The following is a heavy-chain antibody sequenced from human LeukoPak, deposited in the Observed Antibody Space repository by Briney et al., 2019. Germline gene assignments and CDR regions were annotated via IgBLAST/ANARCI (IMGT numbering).Heavy chain of an antibody. V-gene: IGHV3-21*01. CDR1: GFTFSSDT. CDR2: MSSTSKYK. D-gene: IGHD2/OR15-2a*01. Sequence: PGGSLRLSCAASGFTFSSDTMSWVRQAPGKGLEWVSSMSSTSKYKYYADSVKGRFTISRDNAKNSLYLQMNSLRADDTAVYYCARDLWTSRDYYGMDVWAKGPRSPSP. CDR3: ARDLWTSRDYYGMDV. J-gene: IGHJ6*02.